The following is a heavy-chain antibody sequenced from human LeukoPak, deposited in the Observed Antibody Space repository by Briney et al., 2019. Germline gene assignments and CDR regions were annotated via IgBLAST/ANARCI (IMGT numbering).Heavy chain of an antibody. V-gene: IGHV5-51*01. D-gene: IGHD2/OR15-2a*01. Sequence: PGESLKICCECAGYIFTSYWIGCGRQLPGKGLEWMGIIYPGDSDTRYSPSFQGQVTISADKSISTAYLQWSSLKASDTAMYYCARQQNYFDYWGQGTLVTVSS. J-gene: IGHJ4*02. CDR2: IYPGDSDT. CDR1: GYIFTSYW. CDR3: ARQQNYFDY.